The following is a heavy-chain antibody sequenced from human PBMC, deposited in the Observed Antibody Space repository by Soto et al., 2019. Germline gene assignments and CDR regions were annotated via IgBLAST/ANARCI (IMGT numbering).Heavy chain of an antibody. V-gene: IGHV1-3*04. Sequence: SVQVSSKASRYTLKSSHIYSVRQSPGKRIECMGWINISNGNTEYSQNFQGRVTMTRDKSASTAYMELSSLRYEDTAVYYCARDTDLTLVTTLDYWGQGTPVNVSS. D-gene: IGHD4-17*01. CDR1: RYTLKSSH. CDR3: ARDTDLTLVTTLDY. CDR2: INISNGNT. J-gene: IGHJ4*02.